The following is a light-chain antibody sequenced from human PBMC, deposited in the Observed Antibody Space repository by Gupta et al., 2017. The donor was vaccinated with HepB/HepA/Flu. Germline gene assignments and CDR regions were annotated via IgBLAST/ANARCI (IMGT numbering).Light chain of an antibody. CDR2: GNS. J-gene: IGLJ2*01. Sequence: QSVLTQPPPVSGAPAQRVTISCTGSSSNIGAGYDVHWYQQVPGTAPKLLIFGNSNRPSGVPDRFSGSKSGTSASLAITGLQAEDEADYYCQSYDSSLSGSRIVGGGTKLTVL. CDR1: SSNIGAGYD. V-gene: IGLV1-40*01. CDR3: QSYDSSLSGSRI.